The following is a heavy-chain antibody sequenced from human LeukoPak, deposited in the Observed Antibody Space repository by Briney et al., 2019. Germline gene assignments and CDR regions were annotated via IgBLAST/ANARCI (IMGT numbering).Heavy chain of an antibody. V-gene: IGHV4-39*07. CDR2: IYYSGST. CDR1: GGSISSSSYY. D-gene: IGHD6-6*01. CDR3: AREGGSSSEGDWFDP. J-gene: IGHJ5*02. Sequence: SETLSLTCTVSGGSISSSSYYWGWIRQPPGKGLEWIGSIYYSGSTYYNPSLKSRVTISVDTSKNQFSLKLSSVTAADTAVYYCAREGGSSSEGDWFDPWGQGTLVTASS.